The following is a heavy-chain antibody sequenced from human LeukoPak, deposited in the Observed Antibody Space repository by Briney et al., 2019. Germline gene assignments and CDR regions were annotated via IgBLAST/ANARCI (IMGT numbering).Heavy chain of an antibody. V-gene: IGHV5-51*01. CDR2: IYPGDSDT. CDR3: ARLQGGYYDSSGYYDY. CDR1: GYSFTSYW. J-gene: IGHJ4*02. D-gene: IGHD3-22*01. Sequence: GEPLKISCKGSGYSFTSYWIGWVRQMPGKGLEWMGIIYPGDSDTRYSPSFQGQVTISADKSISTAYLQWSSLKASDTAMYYCARLQGGYYDSSGYYDYWGQGTLVTVSS.